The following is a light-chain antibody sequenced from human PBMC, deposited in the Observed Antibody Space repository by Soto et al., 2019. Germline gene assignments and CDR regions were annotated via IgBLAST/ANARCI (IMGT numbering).Light chain of an antibody. CDR3: QQYNNWPFYT. V-gene: IGKV3-15*01. CDR1: QSVSSN. CDR2: GAS. Sequence: EIVMTQSPATLSVSPGERATLSCRASQSVSSNLAWYQQKPGQAPGLLIYGASTRATGIPARFSGSGSGTEFTLTISSLQSEDFAVYYCQQYNNWPFYTFGQGTKLEIK. J-gene: IGKJ2*01.